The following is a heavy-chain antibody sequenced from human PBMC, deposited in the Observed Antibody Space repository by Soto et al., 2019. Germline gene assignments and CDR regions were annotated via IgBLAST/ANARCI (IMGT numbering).Heavy chain of an antibody. CDR2: IYSGGST. CDR1: GFTVSSNY. V-gene: IGHV3-66*01. CDR3: ARFCVAAYYYYMDV. Sequence: EVQLVESGGGLVQPGGSLRLSCAASGFTVSSNYMSWVRQAPGKGLEWVSVIYSGGSTYYADSVKGRFTISRDNSKNTLYLQMNSLRAEDTAVYYCARFCVAAYYYYMDVWGKGTTVTVSS. D-gene: IGHD2-21*01. J-gene: IGHJ6*03.